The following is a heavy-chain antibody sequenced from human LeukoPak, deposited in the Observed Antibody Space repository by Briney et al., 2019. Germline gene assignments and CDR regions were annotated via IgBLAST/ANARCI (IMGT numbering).Heavy chain of an antibody. CDR2: IYYSGST. D-gene: IGHD6-19*01. CDR3: ARVAPRSGWYYYYGMDV. CDR1: GGSISSYY. V-gene: IGHV4-59*01. Sequence: SETLSLTCTVSGGSISSYYWSWIRQPPGKGLEWIGYIYYSGSTNYNPSLKSRVTISVDTSKNQFSLELSSVTAADTAVYYCARVAPRSGWYYYYGMDVWGQGTTVTVSS. J-gene: IGHJ6*02.